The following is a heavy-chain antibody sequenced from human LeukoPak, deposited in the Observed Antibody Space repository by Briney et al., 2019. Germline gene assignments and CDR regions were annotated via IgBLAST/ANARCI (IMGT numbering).Heavy chain of an antibody. J-gene: IGHJ4*02. V-gene: IGHV3-33*06. D-gene: IGHD3-22*01. CDR1: GFTFSSYG. CDR2: IWYDGSNK. CDR3: AKDYYDSSGYSPFDY. Sequence: GGSLRLSCAASGFTFSSYGMHWVRQAPGKGLEWLAVIWYDGSNKYYADSVKGRFTISRDNSKNTLYLQMNSLRAEDTAVYYCAKDYYDSSGYSPFDYWGQGTLVTVSS.